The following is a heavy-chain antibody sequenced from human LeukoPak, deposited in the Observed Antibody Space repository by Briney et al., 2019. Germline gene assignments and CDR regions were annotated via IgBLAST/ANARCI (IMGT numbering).Heavy chain of an antibody. J-gene: IGHJ4*02. CDR3: AGDWDSYDSSGYYYATVDY. CDR2: ISSSSSTI. Sequence: GGSLRLSCAASGFTFSSYSMNWVRQAPGKGLEWVSYISSSSSTIYYADSVKGRFTISRDNAKNSLYLQMNSLRAEDTAVYYCAGDWDSYDSSGYYYATVDYWGQGTLVTVSS. V-gene: IGHV3-48*04. D-gene: IGHD3-22*01. CDR1: GFTFSSYS.